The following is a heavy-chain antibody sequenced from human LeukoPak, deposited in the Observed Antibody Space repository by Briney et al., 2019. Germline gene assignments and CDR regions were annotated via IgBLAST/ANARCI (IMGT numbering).Heavy chain of an antibody. D-gene: IGHD3-10*01. CDR1: GSSISSGYY. CDR3: AGGRRDSGSYGSFVYSYYYYMDV. J-gene: IGHJ6*03. Sequence: PSETLSLTCTVSGSSISSGYYWGWLRQPPRKGLEWVGSIYHSGSTYYTPSLKSRVTISVDTSKNQFSLKLSSVTAADTAVYYCAGGRRDSGSYGSFVYSYYYYMDVWGKGTTVTVSS. CDR2: IYHSGST. V-gene: IGHV4-38-2*02.